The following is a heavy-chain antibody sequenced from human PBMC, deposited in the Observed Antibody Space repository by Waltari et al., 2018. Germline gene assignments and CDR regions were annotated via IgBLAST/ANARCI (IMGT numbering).Heavy chain of an antibody. CDR3: ARRQLGGPLDP. J-gene: IGHJ5*02. Sequence: QVHLVQSGAEVKKPGSSVKVSCKASGGTFGRYAITWVRRAPGQGLEWVGGLIPIFGAPNYAQRFQGRVTITADESTSTVYMELSSLKSEDTALYFCARRQLGGPLDPWGQGTLVTVSS. CDR1: GGTFGRYA. CDR2: LIPIFGAP. V-gene: IGHV1-69*12. D-gene: IGHD1-1*01.